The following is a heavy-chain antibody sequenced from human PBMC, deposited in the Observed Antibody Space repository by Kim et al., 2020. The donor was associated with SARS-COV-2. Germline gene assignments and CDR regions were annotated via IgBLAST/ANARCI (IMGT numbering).Heavy chain of an antibody. CDR3: GEGDGMAVGACSGAY. CDR2: ILYGGSNQ. V-gene: IGHV3-30*18. Sequence: GGSLRLSCAASGFTFSSFSLRWVRQAPGKGLEWVAGILYGGSNQYYADAVEGRFTISSNNSKNMLYLQMKIRRAEDTAGYYCGEGDGMAVGACSGAYWG. J-gene: IGHJ4*01. CDR1: GFTFSSFS. D-gene: IGHD2-8*02.